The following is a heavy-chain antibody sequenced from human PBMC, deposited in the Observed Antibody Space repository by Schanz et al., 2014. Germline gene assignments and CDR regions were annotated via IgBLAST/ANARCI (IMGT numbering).Heavy chain of an antibody. CDR1: GYTFSNDD. J-gene: IGHJ4*02. Sequence: QVQLVQSGAELRKPGTSVKVSCKTSGYTFSNDDINWVRQAPGQGLEWMGRIIPIHGIVNYAQRFQDRVRITADRSTSTAYMELSSLRSEDTAVYYCARGYGDSPTDFWGQGTLVTVSS. CDR3: ARGYGDSPTDF. V-gene: IGHV1-69*04. CDR2: IIPIHGIV. D-gene: IGHD4-17*01.